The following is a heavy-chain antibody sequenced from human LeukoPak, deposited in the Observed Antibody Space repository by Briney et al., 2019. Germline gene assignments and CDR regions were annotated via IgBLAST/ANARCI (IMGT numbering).Heavy chain of an antibody. D-gene: IGHD1-7*01. CDR1: GFTFSSYA. Sequence: PGGSLRLSCAASGFTFSSYAMTWVRQAPGEGLEWVSAISGSGGSTYSAATVKVRFTISRDNSKNTLYVQMNSLRAEDTAVYYCAKTRYNWNYWFDPWGQGTLVTVSS. CDR2: ISGSGGST. V-gene: IGHV3-23*01. CDR3: AKTRYNWNYWFDP. J-gene: IGHJ5*02.